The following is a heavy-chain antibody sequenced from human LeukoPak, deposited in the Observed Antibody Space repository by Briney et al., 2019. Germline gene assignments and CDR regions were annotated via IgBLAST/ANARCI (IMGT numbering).Heavy chain of an antibody. CDR2: ISSSGSTI. CDR3: ARDYNYDFWSGYSSYYYYYMDV. CDR1: GFTFSDYY. Sequence: GGSLRLSCAASGFTFSDYYMSWIRQAPGKGLEWVSYISSSGSTIYYADSEKGRFTISRDNAKNSLYLQMNSLRAEDTAVYYCARDYNYDFWSGYSSYYYYYMDVWGKGTTVTVSS. D-gene: IGHD3-3*01. V-gene: IGHV3-11*04. J-gene: IGHJ6*03.